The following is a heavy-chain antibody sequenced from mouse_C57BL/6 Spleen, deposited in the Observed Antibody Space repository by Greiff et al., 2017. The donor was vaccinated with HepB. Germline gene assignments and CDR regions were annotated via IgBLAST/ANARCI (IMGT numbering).Heavy chain of an antibody. V-gene: IGHV1-69*01. CDR3: ARSENITTVVARYFDV. Sequence: QVQLQQPGAELVMPGASVKLSCKASGYTFTSYWMHWVKQRPGQGLEWIGEIDPSDSYTNYNQKFKGKSTLTVDKSSSTAYMQLSSLTSEDSAVYYCARSENITTVVARYFDVWGTGTTVTVSS. D-gene: IGHD1-1*01. CDR1: GYTFTSYW. J-gene: IGHJ1*03. CDR2: IDPSDSYT.